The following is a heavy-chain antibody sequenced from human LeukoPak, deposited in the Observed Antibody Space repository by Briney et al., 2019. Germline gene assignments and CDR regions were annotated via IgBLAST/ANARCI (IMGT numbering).Heavy chain of an antibody. Sequence: SETLSLTCAVYGGSFSGYYWSWIRQPPGKGLEWTGEINHSGSTNYNPSLKSRVTISVDTSKNQFSLKLSSVTAADTAVYYCARVRPLYYYDSSGPNGYMDVWGKGTTVTVSS. J-gene: IGHJ6*03. D-gene: IGHD3-22*01. CDR3: ARVRPLYYYDSSGPNGYMDV. V-gene: IGHV4-34*01. CDR1: GGSFSGYY. CDR2: INHSGST.